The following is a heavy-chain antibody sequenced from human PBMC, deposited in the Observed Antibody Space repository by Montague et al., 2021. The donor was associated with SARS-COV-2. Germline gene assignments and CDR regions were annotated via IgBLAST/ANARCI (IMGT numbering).Heavy chain of an antibody. J-gene: IGHJ5*02. V-gene: IGHV4-34*01. D-gene: IGHD3-22*01. CDR1: GGSVSDYY. Sequence: SETLSLTCAVYGGSVSDYYWSWIRQPPGKGLEWIGEINHSGSTNYNPSLKSRVTTSVDTSKNQFSLKLTSVTAADTAVSYCARGPRIPMIVVVITDIWFDPGGQGTLVTGSA. CDR2: INHSGST. CDR3: ARGPRIPMIVVVITDIWFDP.